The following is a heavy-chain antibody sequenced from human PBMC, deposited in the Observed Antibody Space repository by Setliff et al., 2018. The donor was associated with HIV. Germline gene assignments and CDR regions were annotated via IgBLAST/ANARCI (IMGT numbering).Heavy chain of an antibody. CDR1: GDSVTSDSYY. J-gene: IGHJ6*02. Sequence: PSETLSLTCTVSGDSVTSDSYYWNWIRQPAGKTLEWIGRIYFSGSTNYNPSLKSRVTISIDTSKNQLSLKLSSVTAADTAVYYCARDWAASYYYGMDVWGQGTTGTVSS. V-gene: IGHV4-61*02. CDR2: IYFSGST. CDR3: ARDWAASYYYGMDV. D-gene: IGHD3-16*01.